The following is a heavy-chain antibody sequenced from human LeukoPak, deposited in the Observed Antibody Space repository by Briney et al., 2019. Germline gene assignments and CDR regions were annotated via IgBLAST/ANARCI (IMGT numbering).Heavy chain of an antibody. Sequence: GGSLRLPCAASGFTVSSNYMNWVREAPGKGLEWVSIIYSGGDTYYADSVKGRFTISRDNSKNTLYLQMNSLRAEDTAVYYCAKPKLTVTTPFDYWGQGTLVTVSS. CDR3: AKPKLTVTTPFDY. V-gene: IGHV3-66*04. CDR1: GFTVSSNY. CDR2: IYSGGDT. J-gene: IGHJ4*02. D-gene: IGHD4-17*01.